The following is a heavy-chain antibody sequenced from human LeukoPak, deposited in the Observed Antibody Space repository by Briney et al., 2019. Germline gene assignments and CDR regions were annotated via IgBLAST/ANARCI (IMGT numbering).Heavy chain of an antibody. D-gene: IGHD3-9*01. Sequence: ASVKVSCKASGYTFTSYGISWVRQATGQGLEWMGWMNPNSGNTGYAQKFQGRVTMTRNTSISTAYMELSSLRSEDTAVYYCARGGYYDILTGYWAYYYYYMDVWGKGTTVTISS. V-gene: IGHV1-8*02. CDR2: MNPNSGNT. CDR3: ARGGYYDILTGYWAYYYYYMDV. J-gene: IGHJ6*03. CDR1: GYTFTSYG.